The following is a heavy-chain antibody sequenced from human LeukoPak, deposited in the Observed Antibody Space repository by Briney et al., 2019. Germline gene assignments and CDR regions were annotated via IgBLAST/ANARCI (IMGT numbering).Heavy chain of an antibody. D-gene: IGHD2-15*01. CDR1: GGSITNYY. CDR3: ARYVVVAAYFDY. CDR2: IYYSGST. J-gene: IGHJ4*02. Sequence: PSETLSLTCTVSGGSITNYYWSWIRQPPGKGLEWIGYIYYSGSTNYNSSLKSRVTISVDTSKNQFSLKLSSVTAADTAVYYCARYVVVAAYFDYWGQGTLVTVSS. V-gene: IGHV4-59*01.